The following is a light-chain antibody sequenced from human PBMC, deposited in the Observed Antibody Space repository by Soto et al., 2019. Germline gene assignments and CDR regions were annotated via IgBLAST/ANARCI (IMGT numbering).Light chain of an antibody. Sequence: ELVLTQSPGTLSLSPGERATLSCRASQSVSSYLAWYQQKPGQAPRLLIYDASNRATGIPARFSGSGSTTDFTLTISSLEPEDFAVYYCHQRGNGPPWTFGQGTKVDIK. CDR2: DAS. J-gene: IGKJ1*01. CDR3: HQRGNGPPWT. CDR1: QSVSSY. V-gene: IGKV3-11*01.